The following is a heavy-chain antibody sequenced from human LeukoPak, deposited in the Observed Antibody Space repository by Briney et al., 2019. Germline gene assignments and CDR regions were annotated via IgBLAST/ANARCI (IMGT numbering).Heavy chain of an antibody. CDR1: GFTFSSFA. J-gene: IGHJ4*02. Sequence: GGSLRLSCAASGFTFSSFAMHWVRQAPGKGLEWVAVISYDGSNKYYADSVKGRFTISRDNPKNTLYLQMNSLRAEDTAVYYCAKEAYGSGSYYLSGFDYWGQGTLVTVSS. V-gene: IGHV3-30*04. D-gene: IGHD3-10*01. CDR3: AKEAYGSGSYYLSGFDY. CDR2: ISYDGSNK.